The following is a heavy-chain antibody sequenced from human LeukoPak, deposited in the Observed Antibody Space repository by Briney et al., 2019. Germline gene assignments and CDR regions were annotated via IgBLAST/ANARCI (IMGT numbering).Heavy chain of an antibody. J-gene: IGHJ3*02. CDR3: ARGSLADDASDI. Sequence: SETLSLTCTVSGGSISSYYWSWIRQPPGKGLEWIGYIYYSGSTNYNPSLKSRVTISVDTSKNQFSLKLSSVTAADTAVYYCARGSLADDASDIWGQGTMVTVSS. CDR2: IYYSGST. V-gene: IGHV4-59*01. D-gene: IGHD3-10*01. CDR1: GGSISSYY.